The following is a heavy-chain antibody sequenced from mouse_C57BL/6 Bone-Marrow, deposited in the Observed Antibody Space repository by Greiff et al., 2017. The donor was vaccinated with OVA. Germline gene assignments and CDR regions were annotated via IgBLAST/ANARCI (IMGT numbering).Heavy chain of an antibody. D-gene: IGHD1-1*01. V-gene: IGHV1-15*01. Sequence: VQLQQFGAELVRPGASVTLSCKASGYTFTDYEMHWVKQTPVHGLEWIGAIDPETGGTAYNQKFKGKAILTADKSSSTAYMELRSLTSEDSAVYYCTRGLDGRGSYWYCDVWGTGTTVTVSS. CDR1: GYTFTDYE. J-gene: IGHJ1*03. CDR3: TRGLDGRGSYWYCDV. CDR2: IDPETGGT.